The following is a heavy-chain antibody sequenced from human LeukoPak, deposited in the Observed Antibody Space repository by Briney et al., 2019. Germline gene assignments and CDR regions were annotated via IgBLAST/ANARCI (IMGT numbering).Heavy chain of an antibody. CDR1: GFTFSSYS. CDR2: ISSSSSYI. D-gene: IGHD3-3*01. Sequence: GGSLRLSCAASGFTFSSYSMNWVRQAPGKGLEWVSSISSSSSYIYYADSVKGRFTISRDNAKNSLYLQMNSLRAEDTAVYYCARERRYDFWSGGRGAFDIWGQGTMVTVSS. CDR3: ARERRYDFWSGGRGAFDI. V-gene: IGHV3-21*01. J-gene: IGHJ3*02.